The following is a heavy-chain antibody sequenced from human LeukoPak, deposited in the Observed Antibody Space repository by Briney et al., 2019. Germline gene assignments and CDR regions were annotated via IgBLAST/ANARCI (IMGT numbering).Heavy chain of an antibody. V-gene: IGHV3-64*04. CDR1: GFTFSRYA. J-gene: IGHJ4*02. D-gene: IGHD4-23*01. Sequence: GGSLRLSCSASGFTFSRYAMHWVRQAPGKGLEYVSAISSNGGSTYYADSVKGRFTISRDNSKNTLYLQMNSLRAEDTAVYYCARGGGYGGLDYWGQGTLVTVSS. CDR3: ARGGGYGGLDY. CDR2: ISSNGGST.